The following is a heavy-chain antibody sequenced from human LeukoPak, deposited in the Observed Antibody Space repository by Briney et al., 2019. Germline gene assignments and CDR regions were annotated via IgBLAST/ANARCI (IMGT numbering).Heavy chain of an antibody. CDR2: IYYSGST. CDR3: ARVIGYSGYDAFDY. Sequence: SETLSLTCTVSGGSISSGGYYWSWIRQHPGKGLEWIGYIYYSGSTYYNPPLKSRVTISVDTSKNQFSLKLSSVTAADTAVYYCARVIGYSGYDAFDYWGQGTLVTVSS. J-gene: IGHJ4*02. CDR1: GGSISSGGYY. D-gene: IGHD5-12*01. V-gene: IGHV4-31*03.